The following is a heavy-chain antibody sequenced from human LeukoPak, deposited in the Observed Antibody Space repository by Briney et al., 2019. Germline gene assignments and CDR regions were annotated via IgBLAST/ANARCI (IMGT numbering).Heavy chain of an antibody. CDR3: ASWVVGYQLLPRSPDAFDI. J-gene: IGHJ3*02. V-gene: IGHV1-69*05. CDR1: GGTFSSYA. CDR2: IIPIFGTA. D-gene: IGHD2-2*01. Sequence: SVTVSCKASGGTFSSYAISWVRQAPGQGLEWMGGIIPIFGTANYAQKFQGRVTITTDESTSTAYMELSSLRSEDTAVYYCASWVVGYQLLPRSPDAFDIWGQGTMVTVSS.